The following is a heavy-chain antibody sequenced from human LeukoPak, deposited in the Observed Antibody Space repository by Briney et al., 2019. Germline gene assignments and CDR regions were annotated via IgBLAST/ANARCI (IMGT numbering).Heavy chain of an antibody. CDR3: ARTIVVVPASLGFDP. J-gene: IGHJ5*02. CDR1: GGTFSSYA. Sequence: GASVKVSCKASGGTFSSYAIIWVRQAPGQGLEWMGWINPNSGGTNYAQKFQGRVTMTRDTSISTAYMELSRLRSDDTAVYYCARTIVVVPASLGFDPWGQGTLVTVSS. D-gene: IGHD2-2*01. CDR2: INPNSGGT. V-gene: IGHV1-2*02.